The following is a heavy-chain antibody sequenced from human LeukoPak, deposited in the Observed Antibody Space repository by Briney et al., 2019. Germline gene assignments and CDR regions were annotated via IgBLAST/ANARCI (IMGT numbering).Heavy chain of an antibody. CDR3: AREGYYYDSSGSGAFDI. D-gene: IGHD3-22*01. CDR1: GFTFSSYG. J-gene: IGHJ3*02. V-gene: IGHV3-30*02. Sequence: GGSLRLSCAASGFTFSSYGMHWVRQAPGKGLEWVAFIRYDGSNKYYADSVKGRFTISRDNSKNTLYLQMNSLRAEDTAVYYCAREGYYYDSSGSGAFDIWGQGTMVTVSS. CDR2: IRYDGSNK.